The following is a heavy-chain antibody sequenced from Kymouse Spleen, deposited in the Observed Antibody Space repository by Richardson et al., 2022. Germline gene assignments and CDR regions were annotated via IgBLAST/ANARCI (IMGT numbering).Heavy chain of an antibody. CDR1: GGSFSGYY. Sequence: QVQLQQWGAGLLKPSETLSLTCAVYGGSFSGYYWSWIRQPPGKGLEWIGEINHSGSTNYNPSLKSRVTISVDTSKNQFSLKLSSVTAADTAVYYCARRSSSEDNWFDPWGQGTLVTVSS. J-gene: IGHJ5*02. CDR3: ARRSSSEDNWFDP. CDR2: INHSGST. V-gene: IGHV4-34*01. D-gene: IGHD6-6*01.